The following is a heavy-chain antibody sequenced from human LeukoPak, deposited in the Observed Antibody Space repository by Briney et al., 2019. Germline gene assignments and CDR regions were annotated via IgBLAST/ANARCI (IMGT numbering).Heavy chain of an antibody. CDR3: ARSNHADDY. Sequence: PGGSLRLSCAASGFTFSSYWMHWVRQVPGKGLVWVSRINTSGSRTTYAESVKGRFTISRDNAENTLYLQMDSLRAEDTGVYYCARSNHADDYWGQGTLVTVSS. CDR1: GFTFSSYW. V-gene: IGHV3-74*01. J-gene: IGHJ4*02. D-gene: IGHD1-14*01. CDR2: INTSGSRT.